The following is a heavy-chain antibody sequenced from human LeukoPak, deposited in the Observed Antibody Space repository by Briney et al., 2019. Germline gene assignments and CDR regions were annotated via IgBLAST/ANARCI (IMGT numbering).Heavy chain of an antibody. CDR1: GLTFSSFP. Sequence: GGSLRLSCAASGLTFSSFPMVWIRQAPGKGLEGVSSISGSGGDTYYQDSVKGRFTISRDNSKNTVYLQMNSLRAEDTAIYYCARGGNYIAKWGQGTLVTVSS. V-gene: IGHV3-23*01. CDR3: ARGGNYIAK. CDR2: ISGSGGDT. D-gene: IGHD1-7*01. J-gene: IGHJ4*02.